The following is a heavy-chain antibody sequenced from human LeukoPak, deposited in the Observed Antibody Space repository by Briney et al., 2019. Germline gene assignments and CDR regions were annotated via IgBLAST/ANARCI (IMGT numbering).Heavy chain of an antibody. CDR1: GFTFSSYS. J-gene: IGHJ4*02. Sequence: GGSLRLSCAASGFTFSSYSMNWVRQAPGKGLEWVSSISSSSSYIYYADSVKGRFTISRDNAKNSLYLQMNSLRAEDTAVYYCARGRYCSSTSCSQEEFDYWGQGTLVTVSS. D-gene: IGHD2-2*01. CDR3: ARGRYCSSTSCSQEEFDY. CDR2: ISSSSSYI. V-gene: IGHV3-21*01.